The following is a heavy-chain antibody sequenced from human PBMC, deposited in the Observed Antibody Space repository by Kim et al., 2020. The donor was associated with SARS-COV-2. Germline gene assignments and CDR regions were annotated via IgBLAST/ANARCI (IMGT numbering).Heavy chain of an antibody. CDR3: AKTHIVVVIAYNYFDY. CDR2: ISGSGGST. Sequence: GGSLRLSCAASGFTFSSSAMSWVRQAPGKGLEWVSAISGSGGSTYYADSVKGRFTISRDNSKNTLYLQLNSLRAEDTAVYYCAKTHIVVVIAYNYFDYWGQGTLVTVSS. CDR1: GFTFSSSA. J-gene: IGHJ4*02. V-gene: IGHV3-23*01. D-gene: IGHD2-21*01.